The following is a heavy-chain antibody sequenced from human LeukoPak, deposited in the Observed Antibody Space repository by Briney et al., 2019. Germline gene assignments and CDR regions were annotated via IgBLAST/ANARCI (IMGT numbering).Heavy chain of an antibody. Sequence: SETLSLTCTVSGGSITSYYWSWIRQPPGKGLEWIGYISYSGSTNYNPSLKSRVTISVDTSKNQFSLKLSSVTAADTAVYYCARHGGYSNGYARYSDYWGQGTQVTVSS. J-gene: IGHJ4*02. CDR1: GGSITSYY. D-gene: IGHD5-18*01. CDR3: ARHGGYSNGYARYSDY. V-gene: IGHV4-59*08. CDR2: ISYSGST.